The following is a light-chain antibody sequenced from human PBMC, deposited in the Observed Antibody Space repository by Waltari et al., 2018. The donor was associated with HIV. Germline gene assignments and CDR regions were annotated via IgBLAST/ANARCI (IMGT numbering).Light chain of an antibody. CDR2: EAS. V-gene: IGKV1-39*01. J-gene: IGKJ1*01. CDR1: QTVSRF. CDR3: QQSNSRPWT. Sequence: IEMTQSPSSLSASVGDRVTITCRASQTVSRFLNWYQQKPGKAPKLLIYEASTLQSGVPSMFSGSGSGTDFTLSISSLQPEDFATYYCQQSNSRPWTFGPGTKVDIK.